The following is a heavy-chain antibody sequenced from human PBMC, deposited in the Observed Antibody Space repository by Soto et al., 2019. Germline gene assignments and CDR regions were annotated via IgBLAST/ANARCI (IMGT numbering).Heavy chain of an antibody. CDR3: ARAWKAVGATTVGFDYYYGMDV. D-gene: IGHD1-26*01. V-gene: IGHV4-39*01. CDR2: IYYSGST. Sequence: PSETLSLTCTVSGGSISSSSYYWGWIRQPPGKGLERIGSIYYSGSTYYNQSLKSRVTISVDTSKNQFSLKLSSVTAADTAVYYCARAWKAVGATTVGFDYYYGMDVWGQGTTVTVSS. J-gene: IGHJ6*02. CDR1: GGSISSSSYY.